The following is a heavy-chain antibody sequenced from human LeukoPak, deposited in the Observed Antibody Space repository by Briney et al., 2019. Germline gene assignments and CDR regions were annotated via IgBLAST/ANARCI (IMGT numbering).Heavy chain of an antibody. CDR3: ARDNSGITIFGVVIFREYYYMDV. CDR2: ISSSSSYI. CDR1: GFTFSSYG. Sequence: GGSLRLSCAASGFTFSSYGMNWVRQAPGKGLEWVSSISSSSSYIYYADSVKGRFTISRDNAKNSLYLQMNSLRAEDTAVYYCARDNSGITIFGVVIFREYYYMDVWGKGTTVTVSS. D-gene: IGHD3-3*01. J-gene: IGHJ6*03. V-gene: IGHV3-21*01.